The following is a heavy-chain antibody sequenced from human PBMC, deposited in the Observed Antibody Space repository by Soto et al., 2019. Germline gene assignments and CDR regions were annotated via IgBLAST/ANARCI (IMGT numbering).Heavy chain of an antibody. V-gene: IGHV1-69*06. Sequence: QVQLVQSGAEVKKPGSSVKVSCKASGGTFSSYAISWVRQAPGQGLEWMGGISPIFGTANYAQKFQGRVTINADKSPSTAYMELSSLRSEDTAVYYCARGRGRTSGPYYYYDGMDVWGQGTTVTVSS. D-gene: IGHD2-2*01. CDR2: ISPIFGTA. J-gene: IGHJ6*02. CDR3: ARGRGRTSGPYYYYDGMDV. CDR1: GGTFSSYA.